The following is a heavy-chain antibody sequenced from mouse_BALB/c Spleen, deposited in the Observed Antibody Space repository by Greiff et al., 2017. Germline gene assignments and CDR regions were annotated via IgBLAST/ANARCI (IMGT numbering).Heavy chain of an antibody. D-gene: IGHD4-1*01. J-gene: IGHJ3*01. V-gene: IGHV1-69*02. Sequence: VKLQQPGAELVRPGASVKLSCKASGYTFTSYWINWVKQRPGQGLEWIGNIYPSDSYTNYNQKFKDKATLTVDKSSSTAYMQLSSPTSEDSAVYYCTRTGTISFAYWGQGTLVTVSA. CDR1: GYTFTSYW. CDR3: TRTGTISFAY. CDR2: IYPSDSYT.